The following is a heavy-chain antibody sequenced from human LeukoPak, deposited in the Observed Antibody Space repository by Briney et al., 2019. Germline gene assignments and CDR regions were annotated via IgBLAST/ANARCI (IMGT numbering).Heavy chain of an antibody. Sequence: GESLKISCKGSGYSFTSYWIGWVRQMPGKGLEWMGIIYPGDSDTRYSPSFQGQVTISADKSISTAYLQWSSLKASDTAMYYCARHGNGPLIMEGWFDPWGQGTLVTVSS. CDR2: IYPGDSDT. V-gene: IGHV5-51*01. D-gene: IGHD1-1*01. CDR1: GYSFTSYW. J-gene: IGHJ5*02. CDR3: ARHGNGPLIMEGWFDP.